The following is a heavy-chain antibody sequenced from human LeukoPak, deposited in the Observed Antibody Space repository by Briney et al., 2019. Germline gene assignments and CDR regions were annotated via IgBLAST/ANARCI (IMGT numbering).Heavy chain of an antibody. CDR3: ARGLELRPYYYGMDV. D-gene: IGHD1-7*01. Sequence: GASVKVSCKASGGTFSSYAISWVRQAPGQGLEWMGRIIPIFGIANYAQKFQGRVTTTADKSTSTAYMELSSLRSEDTAVYYCARGLELRPYYYGMDVWGQGTTVTVSS. J-gene: IGHJ6*02. V-gene: IGHV1-69*04. CDR2: IIPIFGIA. CDR1: GGTFSSYA.